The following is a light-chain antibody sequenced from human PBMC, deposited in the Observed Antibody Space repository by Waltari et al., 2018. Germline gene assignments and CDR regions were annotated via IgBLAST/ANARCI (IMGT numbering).Light chain of an antibody. CDR3: SSYTGRPIMV. Sequence: QSALTQPASVSGSPGQSITLSCTGTSRDVGAYNDVFWYHQHAGKAPKPMIYDVTKRPSGVSTRFSGSKSGNTASLTISGLQAEDEADYYCSSYTGRPIMVFGGGTKLTVL. V-gene: IGLV2-14*03. J-gene: IGLJ3*02. CDR1: SRDVGAYND. CDR2: DVT.